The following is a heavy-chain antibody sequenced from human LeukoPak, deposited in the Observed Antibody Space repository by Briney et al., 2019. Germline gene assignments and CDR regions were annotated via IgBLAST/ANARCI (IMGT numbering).Heavy chain of an antibody. Sequence: GGSLRLSCAASGFTFSSYGMHWVRQAPGKGLEWVAVIWYDGSDKYYADSVKGRFTISRDNSKNTLYLQMNSLRAEDTAVYYCAKDSGRVVNLYYFDYWGQGTLVTVSS. V-gene: IGHV3-30*02. CDR2: IWYDGSDK. J-gene: IGHJ4*02. CDR1: GFTFSSYG. D-gene: IGHD2-15*01. CDR3: AKDSGRVVNLYYFDY.